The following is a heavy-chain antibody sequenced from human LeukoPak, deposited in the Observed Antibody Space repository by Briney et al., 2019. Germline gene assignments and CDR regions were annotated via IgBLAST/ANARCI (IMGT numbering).Heavy chain of an antibody. J-gene: IGHJ4*02. V-gene: IGHV3-74*01. Sequence: PGGSLRLSCAASGFTFSSYWMHWVRQAPGKGLVWVSRINSDGSSTSYADSVKGRFTISRDNAKNTLYLQVNSLRAEDTAVYYCARELGIAARLFDYWGQGTLVTVSS. D-gene: IGHD6-6*01. CDR1: GFTFSSYW. CDR2: INSDGSST. CDR3: ARELGIAARLFDY.